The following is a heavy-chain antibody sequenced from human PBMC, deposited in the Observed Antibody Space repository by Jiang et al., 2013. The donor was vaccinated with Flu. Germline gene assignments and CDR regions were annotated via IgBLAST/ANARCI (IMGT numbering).Heavy chain of an antibody. CDR1: GYTFSNYY. Sequence: KKPGASVKVSCQTSGYTFSNYYLHWVRQAPGQGPEWMGMINPSGGATTYAQKFQDRVTMTRDKSTSTAYMELSSLTSEDTAVYYCAKAGGQWLGPYYFDYWGQGTLVTVSS. J-gene: IGHJ4*02. V-gene: IGHV1-46*01. CDR3: AKAGGQWLGPYYFDY. D-gene: IGHD6-19*01. CDR2: INPSGGAT.